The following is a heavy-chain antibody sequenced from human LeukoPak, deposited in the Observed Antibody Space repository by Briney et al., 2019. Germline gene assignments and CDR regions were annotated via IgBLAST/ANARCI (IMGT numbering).Heavy chain of an antibody. Sequence: PGGPLNPSWPAPGLPSRSYGMPWARQAQGKGLEWVAFIRYDGSNKYYADSVKGRFTISRDNSKNTLYLQMNSLRAEDTAVYYCGTVDYYGPDYWGQGTLVTVSS. CDR2: IRYDGSNK. J-gene: IGHJ4*02. CDR3: GTVDYYGPDY. D-gene: IGHD3-10*01. V-gene: IGHV3-30*02. CDR1: GLPSRSYG.